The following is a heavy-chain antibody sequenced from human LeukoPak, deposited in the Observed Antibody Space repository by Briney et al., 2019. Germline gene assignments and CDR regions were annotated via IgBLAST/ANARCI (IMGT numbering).Heavy chain of an antibody. Sequence: VKVSCKASGYTFTSYGISWVRQAPGQGLEWMGRINPNSGGTNYAQKFQGRVTMTRDTSISTAYMELSRLGSDDTTVYYCARGTRSSGYDFDYWGQGTLVTVSS. CDR3: ARGTRSSGYDFDY. CDR2: INPNSGGT. CDR1: GYTFTSYG. D-gene: IGHD3-22*01. J-gene: IGHJ4*02. V-gene: IGHV1-2*06.